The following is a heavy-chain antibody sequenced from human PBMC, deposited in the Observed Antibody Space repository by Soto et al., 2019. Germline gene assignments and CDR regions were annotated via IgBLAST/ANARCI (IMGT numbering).Heavy chain of an antibody. CDR1: GFTVSSNY. V-gene: IGHV3-53*04. CDR3: ARVPLYYYYYMDV. CDR2: IYSGGST. Sequence: EVQLVESGGGLVQPGGSLRLSCAASGFTVSSNYMSWVRQAPGKGLEWVSVIYSGGSTYYADSVKGRFTISRHNSKNTLYLRMNSLRAEDTAVYYCARVPLYYYYYMDVWGKGTTVTVSS. J-gene: IGHJ6*03.